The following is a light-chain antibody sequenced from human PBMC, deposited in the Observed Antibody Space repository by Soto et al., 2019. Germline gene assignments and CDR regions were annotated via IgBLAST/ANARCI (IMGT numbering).Light chain of an antibody. CDR3: QQYNNWLT. J-gene: IGKJ4*01. Sequence: EVGMTQSPATLSVFPGERVTLSCRASESVGSYLAWYQQKPGQAPRLLLYGASTRATGVPARFSGSGSGTEFTLTISSLQSEDFALYYCQQYNNWLTFGGGTKVEIE. CDR2: GAS. CDR1: ESVGSY. V-gene: IGKV3-15*01.